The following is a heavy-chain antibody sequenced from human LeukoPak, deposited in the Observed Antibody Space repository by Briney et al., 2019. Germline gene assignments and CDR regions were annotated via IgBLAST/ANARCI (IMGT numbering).Heavy chain of an antibody. CDR1: GFTFSSYA. V-gene: IGHV3-30-3*01. J-gene: IGHJ6*02. Sequence: GGSLRLSCAASGFTFSSYAMHWVRQAPGKGLEWVAVISYDGSNKYYADSVKGRFTISRDNSKNTLYLQTNSLRAEDTAVYYCAKAPPYYDFWSGYYDYYGMDVWGQGTTVTVSS. CDR2: ISYDGSNK. CDR3: AKAPPYYDFWSGYYDYYGMDV. D-gene: IGHD3-3*01.